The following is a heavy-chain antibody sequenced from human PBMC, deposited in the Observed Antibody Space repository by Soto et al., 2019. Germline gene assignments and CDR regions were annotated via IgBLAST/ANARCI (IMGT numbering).Heavy chain of an antibody. J-gene: IGHJ6*02. D-gene: IGHD3-16*02. CDR1: GYTLTELS. CDR3: ATVNSLFRGVITYGIDV. V-gene: IGHV1-24*01. Sequence: ASVKVSCKVSGYTLTELSMHWVRQAPGKGLEWMGGFDPEDGETIYAQKFQGRVTMTEDTSTDTAYMELSSLRSEDTAVYYCATVNSLFRGVITYGIDVCGQGTTVPVSS. CDR2: FDPEDGET.